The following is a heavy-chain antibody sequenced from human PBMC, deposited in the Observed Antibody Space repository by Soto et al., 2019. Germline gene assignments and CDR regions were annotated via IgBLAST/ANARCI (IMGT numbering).Heavy chain of an antibody. D-gene: IGHD3-10*01. Sequence: VGSLRLSCAASGFTFSSYGMHWVRQAPGKGLEWVAVISYDGSNKYYADSVKGRFTISRDNSKNTLYLQMNSLRAEDTAVYYCARTSARGYYYYGMDVWGQGTTVTVS. V-gene: IGHV3-30*03. CDR1: GFTFSSYG. CDR2: ISYDGSNK. J-gene: IGHJ6*02. CDR3: ARTSARGYYYYGMDV.